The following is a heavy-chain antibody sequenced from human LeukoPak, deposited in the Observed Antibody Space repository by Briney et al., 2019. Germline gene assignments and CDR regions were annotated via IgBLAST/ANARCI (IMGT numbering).Heavy chain of an antibody. CDR1: GGSISSGSYY. CDR3: ARDPFGKATGIDY. D-gene: IGHD5-24*01. CDR2: IYTSGST. J-gene: IGHJ4*02. V-gene: IGHV4-61*02. Sequence: SQTLSLTCTVSGGSISSGSYYWSWIRQPAGKVLEWIGRIYTSGSTNYNPSLKSRVTISVDTSKNQFSLKLSSVTAADTAVYYSARDPFGKATGIDYWGQGTLVSVSS.